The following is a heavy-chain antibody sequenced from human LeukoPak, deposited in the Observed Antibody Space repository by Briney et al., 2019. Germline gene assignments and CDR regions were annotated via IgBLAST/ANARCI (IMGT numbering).Heavy chain of an antibody. CDR1: GFTFSSYE. CDR3: ASGIAATGTSGAFDI. CDR2: ITSSGTNI. Sequence: GGSLRLSCAASGFTFSSYEMNWVRQAPGKGLEWLSYITSSGTNIYYADSVKGRFTISRDNAKNSLYLQMNSLRAEDTAVYYCASGIAATGTSGAFDIWGQGTMVTVSS. J-gene: IGHJ3*02. V-gene: IGHV3-48*03. D-gene: IGHD6-13*01.